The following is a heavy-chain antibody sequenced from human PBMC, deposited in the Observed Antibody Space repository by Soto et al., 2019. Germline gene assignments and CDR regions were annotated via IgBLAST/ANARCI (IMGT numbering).Heavy chain of an antibody. Sequence: QVQLVESGGRVVQPGRSLRLSCAASGFMFNRYAIHWVRQTPGKGLEWVAVISKDGSVQYYADSVRGRFIISRDKSKDTVHLEMNRLRVEDTAVFYCARSRSGAVPDSFGYWGQGTPVTVSS. V-gene: IGHV3-30-3*01. CDR2: ISKDGSVQ. D-gene: IGHD3-3*01. J-gene: IGHJ4*02. CDR1: GFMFNRYA. CDR3: ARSRSGAVPDSFGY.